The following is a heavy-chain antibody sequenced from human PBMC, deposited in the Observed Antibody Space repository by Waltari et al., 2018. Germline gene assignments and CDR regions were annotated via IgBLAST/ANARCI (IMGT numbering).Heavy chain of an antibody. J-gene: IGHJ4*01. Sequence: EVQLVESGGGLVQPGGSLRLSWAASGFTCTNYWMTWVRQAPGKGLEWVANIKQDASEKYYVDSVKGRFTISRDNTKNSLYLQMNSLRAEDTAVYYCAASVGVAPNYWGHGTLVTVSS. CDR3: AASVGVAPNY. D-gene: IGHD6-19*01. CDR2: IKQDASEK. CDR1: GFTCTNYW. V-gene: IGHV3-7*01.